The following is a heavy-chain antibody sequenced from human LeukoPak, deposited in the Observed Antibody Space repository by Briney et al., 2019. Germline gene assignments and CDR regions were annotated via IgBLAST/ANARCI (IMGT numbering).Heavy chain of an antibody. D-gene: IGHD3-3*01. V-gene: IGHV1-8*01. CDR3: ARVAVDYYDFWSGYYYYYYGMDV. Sequence: ASVKVSCKASGYTFTSYDINWVRQAPGQGLEWMGWMNPNSGNTGYAQKFQGRVTMTRNTSISTAYMELSSLRSEDTAVYYCARVAVDYYDFWSGYYYYYYGMDVWGQGTTVTVSS. CDR2: MNPNSGNT. J-gene: IGHJ6*02. CDR1: GYTFTSYD.